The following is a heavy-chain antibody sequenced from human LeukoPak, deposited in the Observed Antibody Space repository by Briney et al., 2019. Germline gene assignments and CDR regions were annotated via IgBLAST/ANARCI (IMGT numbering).Heavy chain of an antibody. D-gene: IGHD5-18*01. Sequence: SVKVSCKASGGTFSSYAISWVRQAPGQGLEWMGGIIPIFGTANYAQKFQGRVTITADESTSTAYMELRSLRSDDTAVYYCAVNRGYSYGSPFDYWGQGTLVTVSS. J-gene: IGHJ4*02. CDR1: GGTFSSYA. V-gene: IGHV1-69*13. CDR3: AVNRGYSYGSPFDY. CDR2: IIPIFGTA.